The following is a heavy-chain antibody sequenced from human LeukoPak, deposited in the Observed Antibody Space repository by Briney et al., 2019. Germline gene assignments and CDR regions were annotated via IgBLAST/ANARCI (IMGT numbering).Heavy chain of an antibody. D-gene: IGHD2-15*01. V-gene: IGHV1-46*03. CDR1: GYTFTGYY. J-gene: IGHJ3*02. CDR2: INPSGGST. Sequence: VASVKVSFKASGYTFTGYYMHWVRQAPGQGLEWMGIINPSGGSTSYAQKLQGRVTMTRDTSTSTVYMELSSLRSEDTAVYYCARDRASGGSSDAFDIWGQGTMVTVSS. CDR3: ARDRASGGSSDAFDI.